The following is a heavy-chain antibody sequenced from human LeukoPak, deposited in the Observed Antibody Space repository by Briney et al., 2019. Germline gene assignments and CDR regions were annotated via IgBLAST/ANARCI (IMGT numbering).Heavy chain of an antibody. CDR2: IYYSGST. Sequence: PSETLSLTCTVSGGSISSYYWSWIRQPPGKGLEWIGYIYYSGSTNYNPSLKSRVTISVDTSKNQFSLKLSSVTAADTAVYYCASWTITMVRGVISPGEYFQHWGQGTLVTVSS. D-gene: IGHD3-10*01. CDR3: ASWTITMVRGVISPGEYFQH. V-gene: IGHV4-59*12. J-gene: IGHJ1*01. CDR1: GGSISSYY.